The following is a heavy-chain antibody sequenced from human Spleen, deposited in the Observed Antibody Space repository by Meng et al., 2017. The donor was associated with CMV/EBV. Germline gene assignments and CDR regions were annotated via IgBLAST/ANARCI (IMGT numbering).Heavy chain of an antibody. CDR1: GFTVGSNY. D-gene: IGHD3-10*01. CDR2: IYHGGTT. V-gene: IGHV3-53*01. J-gene: IGHJ4*02. Sequence: GESLKISCVASGFTVGSNYLTWVRQAPGKGLAWVSLIYHGGTTKYADSVKGRFTISTDNSENRLYLLMSSLRAEDTAVYYCARKIGEDLDYWGQGTLVTVSS. CDR3: ARKIGEDLDY.